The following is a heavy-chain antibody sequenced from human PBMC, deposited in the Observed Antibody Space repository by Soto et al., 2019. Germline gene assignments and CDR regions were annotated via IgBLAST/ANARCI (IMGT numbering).Heavy chain of an antibody. CDR2: ISYDGSNK. CDR1: GFTFSSYA. D-gene: IGHD2-21*02. V-gene: IGHV3-30-3*01. Sequence: PGGSLRLSCAASGFTFSSYAMHWVRQAPGKGLEWVAVISYDGSNKYYADSVKGRFTISRDNSKNTLYLQMNSLRAEDTAVYYCARAPYCGGDCYSHWGQGTLVTVSS. J-gene: IGHJ4*02. CDR3: ARAPYCGGDCYSH.